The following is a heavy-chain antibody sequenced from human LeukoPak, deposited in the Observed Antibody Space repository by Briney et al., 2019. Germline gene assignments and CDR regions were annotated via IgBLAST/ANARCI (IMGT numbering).Heavy chain of an antibody. D-gene: IGHD2-15*01. J-gene: IGHJ5*02. CDR3: ARHNLYCNAGSCYPNWFDP. CDR2: IYHSGGT. Sequence: SETLSLTCTVSGGFISSGDYYWSWIRRHPEKGLEWIGYIYHSGGTYENPSLRSRITMSVDTPKNQFSLKLSSVTAADTAVYYCARHNLYCNAGSCYPNWFDPWGQGTLVTVSS. CDR1: GGFISSGDYY. V-gene: IGHV4-31*03.